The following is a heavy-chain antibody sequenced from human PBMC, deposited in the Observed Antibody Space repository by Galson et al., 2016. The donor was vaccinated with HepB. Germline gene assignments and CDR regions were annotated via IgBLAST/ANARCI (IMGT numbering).Heavy chain of an antibody. CDR2: IVPTFSIT. V-gene: IGHV1-69*04. CDR3: APDLAYDGAGYPADY. J-gene: IGHJ4*02. CDR1: GGTFRSYG. D-gene: IGHD3-22*01. Sequence: SVKVSCKASGGTFRSYGINWVRQAPGQGLEWMGRIVPTFSITNYAQKFQGRVTIAADTSTSAVYMELDSLKSEDTAVYYCAPDLAYDGAGYPADYWGQGTLVTVSA.